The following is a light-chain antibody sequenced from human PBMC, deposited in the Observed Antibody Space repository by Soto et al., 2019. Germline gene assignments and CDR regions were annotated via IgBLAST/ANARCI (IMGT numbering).Light chain of an antibody. V-gene: IGKV3-15*01. CDR3: QQYNNWPYT. CDR1: QSVSSS. CDR2: GPS. Sequence: EIVMTQSPATLSVSPGERATLSCRASQSVSSSLAWYQLKPGQAPRLLVYGPSTRATGIPARFSGSGSGTEFTLTISSLQYEDFAVYYCQQYNNWPYTFGQGTKLEVK. J-gene: IGKJ2*01.